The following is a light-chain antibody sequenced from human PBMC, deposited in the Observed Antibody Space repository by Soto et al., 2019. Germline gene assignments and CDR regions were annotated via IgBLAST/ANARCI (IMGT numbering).Light chain of an antibody. CDR1: TSNIESHS. CDR3: ATWDDSRKGV. J-gene: IGLJ1*01. CDR2: TNN. V-gene: IGLV1-44*01. Sequence: QSVLTQPPSASGTPGQRIIISCSGSTSNIESHSVNWYQHVPGTAPKLLIVTNNQRPSGVPDRFSGSKSGASASLAISGLQSEDEAIYYCATWDDSRKGVFGTGTKLTVL.